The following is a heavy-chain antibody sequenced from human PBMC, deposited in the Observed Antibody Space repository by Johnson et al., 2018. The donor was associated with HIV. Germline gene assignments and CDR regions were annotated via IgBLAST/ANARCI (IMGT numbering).Heavy chain of an antibody. CDR3: AREGTAAVMDAFDI. J-gene: IGHJ3*02. Sequence: QVQLVESGGGLVQPGGSLRLSCAASGFTFSNYWMTWVRQAPGKGLEWVALISYDGSSKYFADSVKGRFTISRDNSKNTLYLQMNSLRAEDTAVYFCAREGTAAVMDAFDIWGQGTMVTVSS. V-gene: IGHV3-30-3*01. CDR2: ISYDGSSK. CDR1: GFTFSNYW. D-gene: IGHD6-13*01.